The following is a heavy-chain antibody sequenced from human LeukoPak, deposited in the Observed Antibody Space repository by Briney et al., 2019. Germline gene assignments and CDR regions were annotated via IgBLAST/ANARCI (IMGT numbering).Heavy chain of an antibody. V-gene: IGHV4-59*01. D-gene: IGHD6-13*01. CDR1: GGSISSYY. Sequence: SETLSLTCTVSGGSISSYYWSWIRQPPGKGLEWIGYIYYSGSTNYNPSLKSRVTISVDTSKNQFSLKLSSVTAADTAVYYCAREATPGRIAAAGTSAFDIWGQGTMVTVSS. J-gene: IGHJ3*02. CDR3: AREATPGRIAAAGTSAFDI. CDR2: IYYSGST.